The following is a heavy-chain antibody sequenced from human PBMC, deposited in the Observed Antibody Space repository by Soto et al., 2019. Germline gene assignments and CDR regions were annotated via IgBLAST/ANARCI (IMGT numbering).Heavy chain of an antibody. CDR3: ASGIAAAGTNYYYYYYGMDV. Sequence: GGSLRLSCAASGFTVSSNYMSWVRQAPGKGLEWVAVIWYDGTNKYYADSVKGRFTISRDNSKNTLYLQMNSLRAEDTAVYYCASGIAAAGTNYYYYYYGMDVWGQGTTVTVSS. D-gene: IGHD6-13*01. CDR2: IWYDGTNK. J-gene: IGHJ6*02. V-gene: IGHV3-33*08. CDR1: GFTVSSNY.